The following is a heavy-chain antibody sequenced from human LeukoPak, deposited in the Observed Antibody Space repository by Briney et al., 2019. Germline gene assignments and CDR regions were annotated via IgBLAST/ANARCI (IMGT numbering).Heavy chain of an antibody. CDR2: LVYDERN. CDR1: GFPFSSYG. V-gene: IGHV3-33*01. Sequence: GRSLRLSCAASGFPFSSYGMHWVRQAPGKGLEWVARLVYDERNDYANSVKGRFTISRDNSKNTLYLQMDNLRVDDTAVYYCARDLSAAYDFWGQGILVTVSS. D-gene: IGHD2-21*01. CDR3: ARDLSAAYDF. J-gene: IGHJ4*02.